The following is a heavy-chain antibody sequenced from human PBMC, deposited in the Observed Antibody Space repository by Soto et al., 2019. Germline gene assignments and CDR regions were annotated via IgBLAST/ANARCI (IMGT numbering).Heavy chain of an antibody. D-gene: IGHD7-27*01. Sequence: QVQLVQSGAEVRRPGSSVKVSCKASGVPFDSSTITWVWQAPGEGPEWMGAIIPALGKPNYARKFQGRVIITADESTNTAYMELKSLRSEDTAVYYCARDLGTAPGGDYWGQGTLVTVSA. CDR1: GVPFDSST. V-gene: IGHV1-69*01. J-gene: IGHJ4*02. CDR2: IIPALGKP. CDR3: ARDLGTAPGGDY.